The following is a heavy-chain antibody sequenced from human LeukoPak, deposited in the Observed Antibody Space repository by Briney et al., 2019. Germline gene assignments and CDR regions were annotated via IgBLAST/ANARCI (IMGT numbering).Heavy chain of an antibody. V-gene: IGHV3-33*06. J-gene: IGHJ4*02. CDR2: IWYDGSNK. CDR1: GFTFSSYG. D-gene: IGHD3-3*01. CDR3: AKVAYFGVVIYPFDY. Sequence: GGSLRLSCAASGFTFSSYGMHWVRQAPGKGLEWVAVIWYDGSNKYYADSVKGRFTISRDNSKNTLYLQMNSLRAEDTAVYYCAKVAYFGVVIYPFDYWGQGALGTVSS.